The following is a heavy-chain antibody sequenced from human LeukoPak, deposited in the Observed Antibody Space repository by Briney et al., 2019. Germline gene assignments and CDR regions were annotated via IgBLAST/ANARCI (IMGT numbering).Heavy chain of an antibody. CDR1: GFTFNSYG. V-gene: IGHV3-23*01. D-gene: IGHD5-12*01. CDR3: AKRLASASYYGMDV. CDR2: ISGSGGNT. J-gene: IGHJ6*02. Sequence: GGSLRLSCAASGFTFNSYGLSWVRQAPGKGLEWVSTISGSGGNTYYADPVKGRFTTSRDNSKNTLYLQLNSLRAEDSAIYYCAKRLASASYYGMDVWGQGTTVTVSS.